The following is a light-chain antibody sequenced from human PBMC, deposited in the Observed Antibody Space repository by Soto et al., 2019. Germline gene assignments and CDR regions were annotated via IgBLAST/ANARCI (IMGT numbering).Light chain of an antibody. CDR2: HAS. Sequence: AIQMTQSPSSLSASVGDRVTITCRASQDIGSDLGWYQQKPGKAPSLLIYHASVLQSGVPSRFSGSGSGTDFTLTISSLRSEDFATYYCLQDYDYPRTFGQGTKVEIK. CDR1: QDIGSD. V-gene: IGKV1-6*01. J-gene: IGKJ1*01. CDR3: LQDYDYPRT.